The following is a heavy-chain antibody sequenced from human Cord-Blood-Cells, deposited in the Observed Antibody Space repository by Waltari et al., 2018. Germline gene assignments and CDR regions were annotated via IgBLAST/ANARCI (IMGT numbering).Heavy chain of an antibody. CDR2: IYHSGST. CDR1: GYSISSGYY. Sequence: QVQLQESGPGLVKPSETLSLTCTVSGYSISSGYYWGWIRQPPGKGLVWIGSIYHSGSTYYNPSLKSRVTISVDTSKNQFSLKLSSVTAADTAVYYCARVGRCSSTSCYWYFDLWGRGTLVTVSS. J-gene: IGHJ2*01. CDR3: ARVGRCSSTSCYWYFDL. V-gene: IGHV4-38-2*02. D-gene: IGHD2-2*01.